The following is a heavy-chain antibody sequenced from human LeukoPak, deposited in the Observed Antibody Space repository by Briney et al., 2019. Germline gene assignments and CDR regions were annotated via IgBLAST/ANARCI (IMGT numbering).Heavy chain of an antibody. Sequence: SETLSLTCTVSGGSIRNYYWSWIRQPPGKGLEWIGYIYYSESTNNNFSLKSRVTISLDTSKNQFSLKLSSVTAADTAVYYCARQRCLGSTCHFDYWGQGTLVTVSS. J-gene: IGHJ4*02. D-gene: IGHD6-13*01. CDR1: GGSIRNYY. V-gene: IGHV4-59*08. CDR2: IYYSEST. CDR3: ARQRCLGSTCHFDY.